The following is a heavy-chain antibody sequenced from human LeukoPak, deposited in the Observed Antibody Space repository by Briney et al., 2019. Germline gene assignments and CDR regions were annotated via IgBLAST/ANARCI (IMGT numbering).Heavy chain of an antibody. CDR3: TREDFDILHGYGTRHWFDP. V-gene: IGHV1-2*02. CDR1: GYTFTAHH. D-gene: IGHD3-9*01. CDR2: SNANSGGT. Sequence: GASVKVSCKTSGYTFTAHHVHLVRQAPGQGLEGMGWSNANSGGTKYAEKFQGRGTMTRDTSIRTGSMELSRLKSHDSAVYFCTREDFDILHGYGTRHWFDPWGEGTLLTVPS. J-gene: IGHJ5*02.